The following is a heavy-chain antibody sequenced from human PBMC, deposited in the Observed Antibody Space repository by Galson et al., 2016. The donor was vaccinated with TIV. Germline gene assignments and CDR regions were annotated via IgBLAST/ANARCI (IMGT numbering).Heavy chain of an antibody. D-gene: IGHD2-15*01. CDR2: IKEDGGEK. J-gene: IGHJ4*02. Sequence: FLRLSCAASGFTFSNYWMSWVRQAPGKGLEWVANIKEDGGEKYAVDSVQGRFTISRDNAKNTLYLQMNNLRVDDTAVYYCARDKARCSGDSCYLGSSFDYWGRGILVTVSS. V-gene: IGHV3-7*01. CDR1: GFTFSNYW. CDR3: ARDKARCSGDSCYLGSSFDY.